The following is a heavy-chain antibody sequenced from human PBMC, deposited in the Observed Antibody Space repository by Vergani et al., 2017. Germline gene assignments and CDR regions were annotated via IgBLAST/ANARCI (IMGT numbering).Heavy chain of an antibody. Sequence: QLQLQESGPGLVKPSETLSLTCTVSGGSISSSSYYWGWIRQPPGKGLEWIGSIYYSGSTYYNPSLKSRVTISLDTSKNQFSLKLSSVTAADTAVYYCARRDSSSWYTYYLDYWGQGTLVTVSS. D-gene: IGHD6-13*01. V-gene: IGHV4-39*01. CDR1: GGSISSSSYY. CDR3: ARRDSSSWYTYYLDY. J-gene: IGHJ4*02. CDR2: IYYSGST.